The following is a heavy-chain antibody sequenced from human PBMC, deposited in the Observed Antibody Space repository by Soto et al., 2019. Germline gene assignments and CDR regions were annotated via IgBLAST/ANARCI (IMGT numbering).Heavy chain of an antibody. CDR2: INPNSGGT. V-gene: IGHV1-2*04. CDR3: ARAGGLGYCISTSCYGGAGYYYYGMDV. D-gene: IGHD2-2*01. CDR1: GYTFTGYY. Sequence: ASVKVSCKASGYTFTGYYMHWVRQAPGQGLEWMGWINPNSGGTNYAQKFQGWVTMTRDTSISTAYMELSRPRSDDTAVYYCARAGGLGYCISTSCYGGAGYYYYGMDVWGQGTTVTVSS. J-gene: IGHJ6*02.